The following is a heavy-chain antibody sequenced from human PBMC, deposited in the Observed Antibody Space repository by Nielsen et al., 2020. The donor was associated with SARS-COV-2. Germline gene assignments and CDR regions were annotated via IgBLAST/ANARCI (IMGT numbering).Heavy chain of an antibody. Sequence: ASVKVSCKASDNTFFSYNIAWVRQAPGQGLEWIGRISHSNGNVKYAQNLQGRVTLTTDASTNTVHMELRRLRSDDTAVYYCARDVNLEWLLSFGYYYYMDVWGKGTTVTVSS. D-gene: IGHD3-3*01. V-gene: IGHV1-18*04. CDR3: ARDVNLEWLLSFGYYYYMDV. CDR1: DNTFFSYN. J-gene: IGHJ6*03. CDR2: ISHSNGNV.